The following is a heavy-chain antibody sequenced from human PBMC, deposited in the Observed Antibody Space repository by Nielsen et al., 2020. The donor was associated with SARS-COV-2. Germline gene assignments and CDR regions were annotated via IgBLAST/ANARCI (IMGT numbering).Heavy chain of an antibody. J-gene: IGHJ4*02. V-gene: IGHV3-7*03. Sequence: GVLKISCAASGFTFSSYWMSWVRQAPGKGLEWVANIKQDGSEKYYVDSVKGRFTISRDNAKNSLYLQMNSLRAEDTAVYYCARARVRITIFGVVIVPYYFDYWGQGTLVTVSS. CDR2: IKQDGSEK. D-gene: IGHD3-3*01. CDR3: ARARVRITIFGVVIVPYYFDY. CDR1: GFTFSSYW.